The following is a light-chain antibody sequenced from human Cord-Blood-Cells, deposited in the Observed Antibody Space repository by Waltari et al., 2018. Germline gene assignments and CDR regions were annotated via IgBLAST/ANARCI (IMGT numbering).Light chain of an antibody. V-gene: IGLV2-14*01. CDR3: SSYTSSSTYV. CDR2: NVS. J-gene: IGLJ1*01. Sequence: QSALTQPASASGSPGQSITISCTGTSSDVGAYNYVSWYHQHPGKAPNLMIYNVSKRPSGVSNRFSGSKSGNTASLTISGLQAEDEADYYCSSYTSSSTYVFGTGTKVTVL. CDR1: SSDVGAYNY.